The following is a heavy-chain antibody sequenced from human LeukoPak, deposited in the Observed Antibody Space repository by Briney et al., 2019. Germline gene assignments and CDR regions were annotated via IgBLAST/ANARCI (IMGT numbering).Heavy chain of an antibody. J-gene: IGHJ4*02. D-gene: IGHD3-22*01. CDR3: ARHVGGTMIVGPTDY. CDR2: IYYSGST. Sequence: SETLSLTCTVSGGSISSSSYYWGWVRQPPGKGLEWIGSIYYSGSTYYNPSLKSRVTISVDTFKNQFSLKLSSVTAADTAVYYYARHVGGTMIVGPTDYWGQGTLVSVSS. CDR1: GGSISSSSYY. V-gene: IGHV4-39*01.